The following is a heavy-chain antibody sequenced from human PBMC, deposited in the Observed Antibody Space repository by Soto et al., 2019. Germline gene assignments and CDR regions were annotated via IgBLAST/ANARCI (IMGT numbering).Heavy chain of an antibody. CDR1: GCSISSYY. CDR2: IYYSGST. Sequence: XETLSLTCTVSGCSISSYYWSWIRRPPGKGLEWIGYIYYSGSTNYNPSLKSRVTISVDTSKNQFSLKLSSVTAADTAVYYCARRVGAAGTLFDYWGQGTLVTVSS. CDR3: ARRVGAAGTLFDY. J-gene: IGHJ4*02. D-gene: IGHD6-13*01. V-gene: IGHV4-59*01.